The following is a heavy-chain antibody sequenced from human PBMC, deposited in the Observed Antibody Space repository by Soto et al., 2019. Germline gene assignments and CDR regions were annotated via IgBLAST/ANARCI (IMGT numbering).Heavy chain of an antibody. CDR1: GYTFTGYD. V-gene: IGHV1-8*01. CDR2: MNPNSGNT. D-gene: IGHD3-3*01. Sequence: QVQLVQSGAEVKKPGASVKVSCKASGYTFTGYDINWVRQATGQGLEWMGWMNPNSGNTGYAQKFQGRVTMTRNTSISTAYMELSSMRSEDTAVYYCARRLTIFGVVISLGYWGQGTLVTVSS. CDR3: ARRLTIFGVVISLGY. J-gene: IGHJ4*02.